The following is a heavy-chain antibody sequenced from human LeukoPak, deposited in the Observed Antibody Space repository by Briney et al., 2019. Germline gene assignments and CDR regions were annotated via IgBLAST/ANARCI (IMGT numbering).Heavy chain of an antibody. CDR1: GFTFNSYA. J-gene: IGHJ4*02. D-gene: IGHD6-19*01. V-gene: IGHV3-23*01. CDR3: AKEGSGWYYLDY. CDR2: ITGSGGTT. Sequence: PGGSLRLSCAASGFTFNSYAMSWVRQAPGKGLEWVSAITGSGGTTYYADSVKGRFTMSRDNSKNTVYVQMNTLRAEDTAVYYCAKEGSGWYYLDYWGQGTVVTVSS.